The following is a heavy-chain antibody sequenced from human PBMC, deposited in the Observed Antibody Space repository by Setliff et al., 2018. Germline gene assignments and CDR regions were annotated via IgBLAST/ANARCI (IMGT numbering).Heavy chain of an antibody. V-gene: IGHV4-34*12. CDR2: ILHSGNI. CDR1: GGSFSGYY. D-gene: IGHD2-15*01. CDR3: ARSFSRSEKFLLDY. J-gene: IGHJ4*02. Sequence: SATLSLTCAVYGGSFSGYYWSWIRQPPGKRLEWIGEILHSGNINYNPSLKSRVTISMDTSKNQFSLKVNSVTAADTAVYYCARSFSRSEKFLLDYWGQGALVTVSS.